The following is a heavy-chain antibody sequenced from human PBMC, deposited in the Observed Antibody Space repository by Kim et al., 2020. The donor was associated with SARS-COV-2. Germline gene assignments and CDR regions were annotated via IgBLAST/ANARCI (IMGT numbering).Heavy chain of an antibody. D-gene: IGHD3-16*02. J-gene: IGHJ6*02. V-gene: IGHV3-23*01. CDR3: VSFVRETGGYYGMDV. CDR2: ISGSGGST. CDR1: GFTFSSYA. Sequence: GGSLRLSCAASGFTFSSYAMSWVRQAPGKGLEWVSAISGSGGSTYYADSVKGRFTISRDNSKNTLHLQMNSLRAEDTAVYYCVSFVRETGGYYGMDVWGQGTTVTVSS.